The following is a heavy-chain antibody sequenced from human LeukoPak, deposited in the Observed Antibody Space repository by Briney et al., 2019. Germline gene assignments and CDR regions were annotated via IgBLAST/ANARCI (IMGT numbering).Heavy chain of an antibody. Sequence: ETLSLTCTVSGGSISSSSYYWGWIRQPPGKGLEWIGSIYYSGSTYYNPSLKSRVTISVDTSKDQFSLELSSVTAADTAVYYCARRGSVLLWFGESRPSLFDPWGQGTLVTVSS. CDR3: ARRGSVLLWFGESRPSLFDP. J-gene: IGHJ5*02. D-gene: IGHD3-10*01. CDR1: GGSISSSSYY. CDR2: IYYSGST. V-gene: IGHV4-39*01.